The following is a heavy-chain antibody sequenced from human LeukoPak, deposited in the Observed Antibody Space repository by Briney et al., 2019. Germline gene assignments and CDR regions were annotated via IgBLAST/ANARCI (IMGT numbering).Heavy chain of an antibody. CDR3: ARGSITMVRGVKNHYYYYYYMDV. Sequence: ASVKVSCKASGYTFTSYDINWVRQATGQGLEWMGWMNPNSGNTGYAQKFQGRVTITRNTSISTAYMELSSLRSEDTAVYYCARGSITMVRGVKNHYYYYYYMDVWGKGTTVTVSS. D-gene: IGHD3-10*01. J-gene: IGHJ6*03. V-gene: IGHV1-8*03. CDR2: MNPNSGNT. CDR1: GYTFTSYD.